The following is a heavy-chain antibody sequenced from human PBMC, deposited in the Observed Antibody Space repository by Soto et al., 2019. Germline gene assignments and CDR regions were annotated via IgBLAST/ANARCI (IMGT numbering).Heavy chain of an antibody. CDR2: ISGSGGST. Sequence: HPGGSLRLSCAASGFTFSSYAMSWVRQAPGKGLEWVSAISGSGGSTYYADSVKGRFTISRDNSKNTLYLQMNSLRAEDTAVYYCAKDYARIGAFDIWGQGTMVTVSS. J-gene: IGHJ3*02. D-gene: IGHD2-15*01. V-gene: IGHV3-23*01. CDR3: AKDYARIGAFDI. CDR1: GFTFSSYA.